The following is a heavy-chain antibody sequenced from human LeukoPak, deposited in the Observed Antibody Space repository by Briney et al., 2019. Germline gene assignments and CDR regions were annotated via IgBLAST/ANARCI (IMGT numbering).Heavy chain of an antibody. V-gene: IGHV1-69*06. CDR2: IIPIFGTA. CDR3: ARVGYNHYFDY. Sequence: GASVKVSCKASGDTFTSYGLSWVRQAPGQGLEWMGGIIPIFGTANYAQKFQGRVTITADKSTSTAYMELSSLRSEDTAVYYCARVGYNHYFDYWGQGTLVTVSS. CDR1: GDTFTSYG. D-gene: IGHD5-24*01. J-gene: IGHJ4*02.